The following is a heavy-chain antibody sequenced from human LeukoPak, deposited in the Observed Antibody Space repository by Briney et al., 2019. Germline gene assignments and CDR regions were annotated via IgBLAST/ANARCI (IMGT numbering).Heavy chain of an antibody. J-gene: IGHJ4*02. CDR3: ARDGAVAGTAYPEY. V-gene: IGHV1-2*02. Sequence: ASVKVSCTASGYXFTGYYIHWVRQAPGQGLEWMGWINPNSGGTKYAQKFQGRVTMTRDTSTSTAYMELSSLTSDDTALYYCARDGAVAGTAYPEYWGQGTLVTVSS. D-gene: IGHD6-19*01. CDR2: INPNSGGT. CDR1: GYXFTGYY.